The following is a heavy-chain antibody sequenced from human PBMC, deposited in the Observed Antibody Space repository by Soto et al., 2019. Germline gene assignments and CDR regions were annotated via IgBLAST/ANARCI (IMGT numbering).Heavy chain of an antibody. D-gene: IGHD3-10*01. J-gene: IGHJ4*02. CDR3: VRDRGRDVGDFDF. CDR2: IWYDGSNK. V-gene: IGHV3-33*01. CDR1: GFTFSSYG. Sequence: GGSLRLSCAASGFTFSSYGMHWVRQAPGKGLEWVAVIWYDGSNKYYADSVRGRFTISRDNSKNTLYMQMNSLRAEDTAVYYCVRDRGRDVGDFDFWGQGTLVTVS.